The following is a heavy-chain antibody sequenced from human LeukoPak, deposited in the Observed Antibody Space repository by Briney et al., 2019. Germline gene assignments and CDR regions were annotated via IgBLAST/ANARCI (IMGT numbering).Heavy chain of an antibody. CDR2: IRSKAYGGTT. Sequence: GGSLRLSCTASGFTFGDYAMSWFRQAPGKGLEWVGFIRSKAYGGTTEYAASVKGRFTISRDDSKSIAYLQMNSLKTEDTAVYYCTARMVRGVIHDYWGQGTLVTVSS. V-gene: IGHV3-49*03. CDR1: GFTFGDYA. J-gene: IGHJ4*02. CDR3: TARMVRGVIHDY. D-gene: IGHD3-10*01.